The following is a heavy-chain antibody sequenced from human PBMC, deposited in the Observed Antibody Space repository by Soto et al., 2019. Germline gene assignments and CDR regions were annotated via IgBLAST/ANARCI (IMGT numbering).Heavy chain of an antibody. V-gene: IGHV4-30-4*01. CDR1: GDSITSSPYY. CDR2: IYFRGNS. CDR3: ARSGGTNSWYGVFDF. D-gene: IGHD1-7*01. Sequence: QVQLQQSGPGLVKPSQTLSVTCTVSGDSITSSPYYWSWVRQLPGRGLEWIGYIYFRGNSYYNPSLKSPVTISLDRSKNQFSLELNSVTAADTALYFCARSGGTNSWYGVFDFWGQGTLVNVSS. J-gene: IGHJ4*02.